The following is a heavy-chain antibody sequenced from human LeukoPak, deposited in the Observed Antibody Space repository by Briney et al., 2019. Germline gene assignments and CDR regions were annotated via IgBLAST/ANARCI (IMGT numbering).Heavy chain of an antibody. D-gene: IGHD6-19*01. CDR2: ISGSGGDT. V-gene: IGHV3-23*01. CDR1: GFTFRSYA. CDR3: AKTTAGYSSGRYPGWPIDY. Sequence: GGSLRLSCVASGFTFRSYAIFWVRQAPGKGLEWVSGISGSGGDTYFVGSVKGRFTISRDNSKNTVFLQMDSLRAEDTAVYYCAKTTAGYSSGRYPGWPIDYWGQGTLVTVSS. J-gene: IGHJ4*02.